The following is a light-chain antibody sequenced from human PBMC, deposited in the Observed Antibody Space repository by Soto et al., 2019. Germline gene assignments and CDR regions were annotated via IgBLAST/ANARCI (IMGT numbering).Light chain of an antibody. CDR2: GAS. V-gene: IGKV3-20*01. Sequence: EIVLTQSPGTLSLSPGERATLSCRASHRVSRNYLAWYQQKVGQPPRLLIYGASSRAAGIPDRFSGSGSGTDFTLTITRLETEDFAVYHCQQYSNSPLTFGGGTKVEV. J-gene: IGKJ4*01. CDR3: QQYSNSPLT. CDR1: HRVSRNY.